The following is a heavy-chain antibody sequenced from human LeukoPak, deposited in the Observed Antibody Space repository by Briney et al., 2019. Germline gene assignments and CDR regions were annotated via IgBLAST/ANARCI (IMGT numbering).Heavy chain of an antibody. CDR3: ARDGIDYYDSSGYYLDY. CDR2: ISYDGSNK. V-gene: IGHV3-30-3*01. J-gene: IGHJ4*02. D-gene: IGHD3-22*01. CDR1: GFTFSSYA. Sequence: PGGSLRLSCAASGFTFSSYAMHWVRQAPGKGLEWVAVISYDGSNKYYADSVKGRFTISRDNSKNTLYLQMNSLRAKDTAVYYCARDGIDYYDSSGYYLDYWGQGTLVTVSS.